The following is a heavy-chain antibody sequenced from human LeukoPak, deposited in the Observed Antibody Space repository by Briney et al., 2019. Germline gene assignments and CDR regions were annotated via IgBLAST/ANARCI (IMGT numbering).Heavy chain of an antibody. V-gene: IGHV3-23*01. CDR2: LNLTGGTT. Sequence: GWALRLSCAVSRFSFSRYAMSWLRQAPGKELDGVSGLNLTGGTTYSADSVKGRFTISRDNSKNTLYLQMNSLRAEDTAIYYCAKEASSGYYTALYFDFWGQGTLVTVSS. CDR1: RFSFSRYA. CDR3: AKEASSGYYTALYFDF. D-gene: IGHD3-22*01. J-gene: IGHJ4*02.